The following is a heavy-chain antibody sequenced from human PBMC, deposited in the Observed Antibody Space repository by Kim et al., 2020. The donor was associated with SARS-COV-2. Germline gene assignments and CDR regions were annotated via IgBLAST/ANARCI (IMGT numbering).Heavy chain of an antibody. CDR3: ARSTRIQTPVQTKFDL. J-gene: IGHJ5*02. Sequence: ASVKVSCKTSGYKFTSYGIPWVRQAPGQGPEWMGWISAYNGDIIYSQKFQGRVTMTMDTFRSTVYLDLRNLRSDDTAMYYCARSTRIQTPVQTKFDLCGQGTLVTVSS. CDR2: ISAYNGDI. CDR1: GYKFTSYG. D-gene: IGHD5-18*01. V-gene: IGHV1-18*01.